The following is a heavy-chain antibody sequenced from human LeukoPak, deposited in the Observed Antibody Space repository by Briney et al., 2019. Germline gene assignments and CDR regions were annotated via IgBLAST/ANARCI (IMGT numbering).Heavy chain of an antibody. CDR2: IIPIFGTA. V-gene: IGHV1-69*06. CDR3: ARGLTIYFYYMDV. D-gene: IGHD5-24*01. J-gene: IGHJ6*03. CDR1: GGIFNRYA. Sequence: SVKVSCKASGGIFNRYAISWVRQAPGQGLEWMGGIIPIFGTANYAQKFQGRVTITADKSTSTAYMELSSLRSEDTAVYYCARGLTIYFYYMDVWGKGTTVTVSS.